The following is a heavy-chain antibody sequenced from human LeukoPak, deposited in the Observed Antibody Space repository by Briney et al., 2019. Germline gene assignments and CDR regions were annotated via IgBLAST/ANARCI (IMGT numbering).Heavy chain of an antibody. CDR3: AKHYYDSSGYYRVVSPPDY. V-gene: IGHV3-23*01. J-gene: IGHJ4*02. Sequence: TGGSLRLSCAASGFTFSTYAMIWVRQAPGKGLEWVSAISGSGGSTYYADSVKGRFTISRDNSKNTLYLQMNSLRAEDTAVYYCAKHYYDSSGYYRVVSPPDYWGQGTLVTVSS. CDR2: ISGSGGST. CDR1: GFTFSTYA. D-gene: IGHD3-22*01.